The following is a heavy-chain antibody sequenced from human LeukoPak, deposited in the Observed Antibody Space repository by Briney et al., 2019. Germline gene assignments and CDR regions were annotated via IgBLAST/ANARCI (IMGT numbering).Heavy chain of an antibody. V-gene: IGHV4-34*01. Sequence: KPSETLSLTCAVYGGSFSGYYWSWIRQPPGKGLEWIGEINHSGSTNYNPSLKSRVTISVDTSKNQFSLKLSSVTAADTAVYYCARLGCSSTSRLFDYWGQGTLVTVSS. J-gene: IGHJ4*02. D-gene: IGHD2-2*01. CDR3: ARLGCSSTSRLFDY. CDR2: INHSGST. CDR1: GGSFSGYY.